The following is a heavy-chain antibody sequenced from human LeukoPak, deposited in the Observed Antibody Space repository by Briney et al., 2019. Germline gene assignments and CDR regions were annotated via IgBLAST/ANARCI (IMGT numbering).Heavy chain of an antibody. CDR1: GGTFSSYA. Sequence: VSVKVSCKASGGTFSSYAISWVRQAPGQGLEWMGGIITYNGDTNYAQKLQGRVTMTTDTSTNTAYMELRSLRSDDTAVYYCAREGLGELTLDYWGQGTLVTVSS. V-gene: IGHV1-18*01. D-gene: IGHD3-16*01. CDR2: IITYNGDT. J-gene: IGHJ4*02. CDR3: AREGLGELTLDY.